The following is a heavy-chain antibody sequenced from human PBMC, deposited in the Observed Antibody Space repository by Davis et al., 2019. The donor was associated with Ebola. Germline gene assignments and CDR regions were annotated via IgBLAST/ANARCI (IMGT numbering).Heavy chain of an antibody. J-gene: IGHJ4*02. CDR1: GFTVSSNF. V-gene: IGHV3-53*01. Sequence: GESLKISCAASGFTVSSNFMSWVRQAPGKGLEWVSVIYSGGSTYYADSVKGRFTISRDNSKNTLYLQMNSLRAEDTAVYYCARDPPGEWGQGTLVTVPS. CDR3: ARDPPGE. D-gene: IGHD1-26*01. CDR2: IYSGGST.